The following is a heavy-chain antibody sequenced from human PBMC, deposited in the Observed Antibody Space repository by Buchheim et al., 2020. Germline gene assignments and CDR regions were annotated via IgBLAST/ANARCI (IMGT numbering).Heavy chain of an antibody. Sequence: QVQLVESGGGVVQPGRSLRLSCAASGFTFSSYGMHWVRQAPGKGLEWVAVISYDGSNKYYADSVKGQFTISRDNSKNTLYLQMNSLRAEDTAVYYCAKGWLQLDYWGQGTL. J-gene: IGHJ4*02. CDR1: GFTFSSYG. D-gene: IGHD5-24*01. V-gene: IGHV3-30*18. CDR3: AKGWLQLDY. CDR2: ISYDGSNK.